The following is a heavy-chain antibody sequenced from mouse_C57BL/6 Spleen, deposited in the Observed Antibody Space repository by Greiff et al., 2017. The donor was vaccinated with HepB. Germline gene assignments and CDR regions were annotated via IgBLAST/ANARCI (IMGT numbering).Heavy chain of an antibody. D-gene: IGHD2-5*01. CDR3: VAYYSNYIDY. J-gene: IGHJ2*01. CDR2: IYPGDGDT. V-gene: IGHV1-80*01. Sequence: VKLQESGAELVKPGASVKISCKASGYAFSSYWMNWVKQRPGKGLEWIGQIYPGDGDTNYNGKFKGKATLTADKSSSTAYMQLSSLTSEDSAVYFCVAYYSNYIDYWGQGTTLTVSS. CDR1: GYAFSSYW.